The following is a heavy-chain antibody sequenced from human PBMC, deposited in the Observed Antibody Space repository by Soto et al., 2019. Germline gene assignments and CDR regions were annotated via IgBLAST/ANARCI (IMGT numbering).Heavy chain of an antibody. CDR2: ISGSGVRT. J-gene: IGHJ5*01. CDR3: AKDHAREQFVRGENWFDS. V-gene: IGHV3-23*01. Sequence: GGSLRLSCTASGFTFTNYAMTWARQAPGKGLEWVPTISGSGVRTYYADSVKGRFTISRDNSKNTLDLQMNSLRAEDTAIYYCAKDHAREQFVRGENWFDSWGQGTLVTVSS. D-gene: IGHD6-6*01. CDR1: GFTFTNYA.